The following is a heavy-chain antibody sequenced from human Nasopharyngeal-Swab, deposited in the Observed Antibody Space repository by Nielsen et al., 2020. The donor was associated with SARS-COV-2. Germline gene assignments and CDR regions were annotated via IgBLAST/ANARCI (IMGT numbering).Heavy chain of an antibody. CDR1: GFSLSTSGVG. J-gene: IGHJ4*02. Sequence: SGPTLVKPTQTLTLTCTFSGFSLSTSGVGVGWIRQPPGKALEWLALIYWDDDKRYSSSLKSRPTITKDTSKNQMVLTLTNMDPVDTATYYCAHKGDSSAYFDYWGQGTLVTVSS. V-gene: IGHV2-5*02. CDR2: IYWDDDK. D-gene: IGHD3-22*01. CDR3: AHKGDSSAYFDY.